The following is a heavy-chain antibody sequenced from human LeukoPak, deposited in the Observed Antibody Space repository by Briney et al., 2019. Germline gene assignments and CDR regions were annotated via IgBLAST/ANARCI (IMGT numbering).Heavy chain of an antibody. D-gene: IGHD6-13*01. CDR1: GFTFSSHW. CDR2: IKEDGSEN. CDR3: ARERQQLRYFDY. J-gene: IGHJ4*02. V-gene: IGHV3-7*01. Sequence: PGESLRLSCGASGFTFSSHWMTWVRQAPGEGLEFVANIKEDGSENNNADSVMGRFTVSRDNAKNSLYLQMNSLRAEDTALYYCARERQQLRYFDYWGQGALVTVSS.